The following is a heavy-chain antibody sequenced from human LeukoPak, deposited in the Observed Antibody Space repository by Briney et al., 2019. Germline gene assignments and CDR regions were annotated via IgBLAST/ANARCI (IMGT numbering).Heavy chain of an antibody. CDR1: DGSITDNW. D-gene: IGHD3-10*01. Sequence: PSETLSLTCAVPDGSITDNWWSWVRQPPGKGLEWIGEIFHSGGTNYNPSLKSRVTISIDTSKNHFSLKLTSVTAADTAVYYCARDQTYSGSGIYTYFDYWGQGILVTVSS. V-gene: IGHV4-4*02. J-gene: IGHJ4*02. CDR3: ARDQTYSGSGIYTYFDY. CDR2: IFHSGGT.